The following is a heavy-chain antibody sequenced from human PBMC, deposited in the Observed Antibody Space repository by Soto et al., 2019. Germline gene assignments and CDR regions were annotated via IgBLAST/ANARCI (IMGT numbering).Heavy chain of an antibody. CDR1: GGSISSYY. V-gene: IGHV4-59*01. CDR2: IYYSGST. D-gene: IGHD5-18*01. J-gene: IGHJ6*02. Sequence: SETLSLTCTVSGGSISSYYWSWIRQPPGKGLEWIGYIYYSGSTNYNPSLKSRVTISVDTSKNQFSLKLSSVTAADTAVYYCARDLVDTAMPTSYGMDVWGQGTTVTVSS. CDR3: ARDLVDTAMPTSYGMDV.